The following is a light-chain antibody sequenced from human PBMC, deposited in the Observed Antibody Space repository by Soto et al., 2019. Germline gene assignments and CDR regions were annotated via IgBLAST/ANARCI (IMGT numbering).Light chain of an antibody. CDR2: AAS. CDR3: QQAQTFPIT. V-gene: IGKV1-12*01. Sequence: DIQMTQSPSSVSASVGDRVTITCRASQDTSKYLVWYQQRPGEAPTVLISAASTLQSGVPSRFSGSGSGADFTLTINSLQPEDSAIYFCQQAQTFPITFGQGTRLEIK. CDR1: QDTSKY. J-gene: IGKJ5*01.